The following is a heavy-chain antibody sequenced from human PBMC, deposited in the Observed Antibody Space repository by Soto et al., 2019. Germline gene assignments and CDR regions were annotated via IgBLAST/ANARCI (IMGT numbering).Heavy chain of an antibody. D-gene: IGHD6-13*01. CDR1: GFSFSKYA. Sequence: EVQLLESGGGLVEPGGSLRLSCAASGFSFSKYAMTWVRQAPGKGLEWVSAISGSGGSIYYADSVKGRFTISRDNSKNTLYLEMNSLKSEDTAVYYCAKADHWYLYVEYYGLDVWGQGTTVTVSS. CDR2: ISGSGGSI. V-gene: IGHV3-23*01. CDR3: AKADHWYLYVEYYGLDV. J-gene: IGHJ6*02.